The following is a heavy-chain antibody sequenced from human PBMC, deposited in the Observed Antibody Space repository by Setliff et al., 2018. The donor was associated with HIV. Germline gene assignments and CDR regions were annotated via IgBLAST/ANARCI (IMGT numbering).Heavy chain of an antibody. CDR2: IIPIFGTA. V-gene: IGHV1-69*13. D-gene: IGHD1-1*01. J-gene: IGHJ3*02. CDR1: GYTFTNYD. Sequence: SVKVSCKASGYTFTNYDISWVRQAPGQGLEWMGGIIPIFGTANYAQKFQGRVTITADESTSTAYMELSSLRSEDTAVYYCARDKLEETTESLWGPMKNDAFDIWGPGTLVTVSS. CDR3: ARDKLEETTESLWGPMKNDAFDI.